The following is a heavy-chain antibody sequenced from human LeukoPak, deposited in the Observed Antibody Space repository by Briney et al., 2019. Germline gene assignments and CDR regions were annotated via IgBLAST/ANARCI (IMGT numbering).Heavy chain of an antibody. CDR1: GGSFSGYY. CDR3: ARLPTYLYYYYYMDV. D-gene: IGHD2-2*01. CDR2: INHSGST. J-gene: IGHJ6*03. V-gene: IGHV4-34*01. Sequence: PSETLSLTCAVYGGSFSGYYWSWIRQPPGKGLEWIGEINHSGSTNYNPSLKSRVTISVDTFKNQFSLKLSSVTAADTAVYYCARLPTYLYYYYYMDVWGKGTTVTISS.